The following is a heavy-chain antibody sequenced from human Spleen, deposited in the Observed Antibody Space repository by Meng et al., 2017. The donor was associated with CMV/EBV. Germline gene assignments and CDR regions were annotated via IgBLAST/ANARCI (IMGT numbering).Heavy chain of an antibody. CDR1: GFSLSGYW. Sequence: ASGFSLSGYWMHWIRQVPGKGPVWVSRINSDGTSLAYADSVKGRFTISRDNAKNTLYLQMSGLSVEDTGVYSCARDFGTSGYDIFDVWGQGALVTVSS. CDR2: INSDGTSL. V-gene: IGHV3-74*03. CDR3: ARDFGTSGYDIFDV. D-gene: IGHD5-12*01. J-gene: IGHJ4*02.